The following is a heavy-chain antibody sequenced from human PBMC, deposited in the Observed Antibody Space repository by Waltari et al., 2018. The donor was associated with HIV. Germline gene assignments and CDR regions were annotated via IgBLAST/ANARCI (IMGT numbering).Heavy chain of an antibody. Sequence: QMLLQESGPGLVKPSETLSLTCTVSGGSIRSYYWSWIRQPAGKGLEWIGRIYSSGSTNYNPPLKSRVTLSVDSSKNQFSLKVSSVTAADTAVYYCARDWGPYYDEIDYWGQGTLVTVSS. CDR2: IYSSGST. J-gene: IGHJ4*02. D-gene: IGHD3-16*01. CDR1: GGSIRSYY. CDR3: ARDWGPYYDEIDY. V-gene: IGHV4-4*07.